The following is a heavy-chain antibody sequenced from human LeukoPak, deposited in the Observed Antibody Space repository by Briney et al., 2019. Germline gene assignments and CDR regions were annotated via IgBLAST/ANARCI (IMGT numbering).Heavy chain of an antibody. J-gene: IGHJ3*02. D-gene: IGHD5-12*01. CDR1: GFTFSSYS. CDR2: ISSSSSYI. V-gene: IGHV3-21*01. Sequence: GGSLRLSCAASGFTFSSYSMNWVRQAPGKGLEWVSSISSSSSYIYYADSVKGRFTISRDNAKNSLYLQMNSLRAEDTAAYYCAKERWRGYSGYRGAFDIWGQGTMVTVSS. CDR3: AKERWRGYSGYRGAFDI.